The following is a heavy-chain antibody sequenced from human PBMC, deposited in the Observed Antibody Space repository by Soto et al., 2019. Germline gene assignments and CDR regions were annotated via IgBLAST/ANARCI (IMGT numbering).Heavy chain of an antibody. V-gene: IGHV1-18*01. CDR1: GYTFTTYG. D-gene: IGHD3-22*01. CDR3: ARGPTDYYDNSGNYFLDQ. Sequence: QVQLVQSGAEMKKPGASMKVSCKASGYTFTTYGMSWVRQAPGQGLDWMGWISTYNGNTKYAESLQGRVSMTTDTTTSTAYMELNSLTSDDTAVYYCARGPTDYYDNSGNYFLDQGGQGTLVTVSS. J-gene: IGHJ4*02. CDR2: ISTYNGNT.